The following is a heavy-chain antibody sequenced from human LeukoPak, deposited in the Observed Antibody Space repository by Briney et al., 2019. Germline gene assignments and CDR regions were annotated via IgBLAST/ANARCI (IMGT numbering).Heavy chain of an antibody. CDR1: GYTFTTHD. Sequence: ASVKVSCKASGYTFTTHDINWVRQATGQGLEWLGWMSPNSGDTGYAQKFQGRVTITADESTSTAYMELSSLRSEDTAVYYCARVGYSGCGYYFDYWGQGTLVTVSS. D-gene: IGHD5-12*01. CDR2: MSPNSGDT. CDR3: ARVGYSGCGYYFDY. V-gene: IGHV1-8*01. J-gene: IGHJ4*02.